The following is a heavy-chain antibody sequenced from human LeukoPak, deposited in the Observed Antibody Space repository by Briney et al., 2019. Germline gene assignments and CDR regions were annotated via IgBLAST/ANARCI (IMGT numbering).Heavy chain of an antibody. D-gene: IGHD1-26*01. V-gene: IGHV4-30-4*08. CDR2: TFYSGGT. CDR1: GGSISSGDYY. J-gene: IGHJ3*02. CDR3: ARRPIVGSTRDAFDI. Sequence: SQTLSLTCTVSGGSISSGDYYWSWIRQPPGKGLEWIGYTFYSGGTYYNPSLKSRVTTSVDTSKNQFSLKLRSVTAADTAVYYCARRPIVGSTRDAFDIWGQGTMVTVSS.